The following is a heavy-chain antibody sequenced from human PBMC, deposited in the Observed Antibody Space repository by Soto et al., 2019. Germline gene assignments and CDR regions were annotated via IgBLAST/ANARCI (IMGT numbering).Heavy chain of an antibody. V-gene: IGHV3-11*06. CDR2: ISSGSSYI. J-gene: IGHJ6*02. D-gene: IGHD6-13*01. Sequence: QVQLVESGGGLVKPGGSLRLSCAASGFTFSDYYMNWIRQAPGKGLEWVSYISSGSSYIKYADSVKGRFTISRDNAKKSLYLQMNSLRAEDTAVYYCARKIAERSDYGMDVWGQGTTGTVSS. CDR3: ARKIAERSDYGMDV. CDR1: GFTFSDYY.